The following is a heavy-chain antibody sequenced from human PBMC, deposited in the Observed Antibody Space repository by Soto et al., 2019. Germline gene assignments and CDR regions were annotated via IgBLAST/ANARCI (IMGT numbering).Heavy chain of an antibody. CDR1: GGSISSGDYC. V-gene: IGHV4-30-4*01. CDR2: IYYSGST. CDR3: ARDPYCSGGSCYSDAFDI. Sequence: PSETLSLTCTVSGGSISSGDYCWSWIRKPPGKGLEWIGYIYYSGSTYYNPSLKSRVTISVDTSKNQFSLKLSSVTAADTAVYYCARDPYCSGGSCYSDAFDIWGQGTIVTVSS. J-gene: IGHJ3*02. D-gene: IGHD2-15*01.